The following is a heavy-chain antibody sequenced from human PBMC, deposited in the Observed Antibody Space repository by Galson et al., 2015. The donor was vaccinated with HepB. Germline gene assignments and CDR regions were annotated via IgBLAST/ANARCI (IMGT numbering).Heavy chain of an antibody. CDR2: ISSSSSYI. CDR1: GFTFSSYN. Sequence: SLRLSCAASGFTFSSYNMNWVRQAPGKGLEWVSSISSSSSYIYYADSVKGRFTISRDNAKNSLYLQMNSPRAEDTAVYYCARGSAVVVGYFDYWGQGTLVTVSS. CDR3: ARGSAVVVGYFDY. J-gene: IGHJ4*02. D-gene: IGHD2-15*01. V-gene: IGHV3-21*01.